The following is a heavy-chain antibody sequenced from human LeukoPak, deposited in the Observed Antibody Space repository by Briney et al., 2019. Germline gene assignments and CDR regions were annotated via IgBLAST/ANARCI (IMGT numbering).Heavy chain of an antibody. CDR2: ISYDESNE. CDR3: ARDGINYYDSSGYWI. D-gene: IGHD3-22*01. Sequence: GRSLRLSCAASGFTFKSYTMHWVRQAPGKGLEWVAVISYDESNEYYADSVKGRFTISRDNSKNTLFLQMNSLRAEDTAVFYCARDGINYYDSSGYWIWGQGTLVTVSS. CDR1: GFTFKSYT. V-gene: IGHV3-30-3*01. J-gene: IGHJ4*02.